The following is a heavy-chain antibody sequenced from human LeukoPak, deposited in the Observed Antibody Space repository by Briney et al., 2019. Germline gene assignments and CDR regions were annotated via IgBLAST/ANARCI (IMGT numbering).Heavy chain of an antibody. V-gene: IGHV3-7*03. J-gene: IGHJ4*02. CDR1: GFNFSSYW. Sequence: GGSLRLSCAASGFNFSSYWMTWVRQAPGKGLEWVANINQDESEIYHVDSVKGRFTVSRDNARNSLYLQMNSLRIEDTAMYYCARGRDTSSWGQGTLVTVSS. CDR2: INQDESEI. D-gene: IGHD2-2*01. CDR3: ARGRDTSS.